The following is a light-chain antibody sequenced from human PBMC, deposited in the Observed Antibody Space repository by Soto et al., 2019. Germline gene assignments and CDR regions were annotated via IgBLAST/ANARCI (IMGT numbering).Light chain of an antibody. Sequence: DIVMTQSPDSLAASLGEGATINSTSSQRVLYSSNNKNYLVWYQQKPGQPPKLLIYWASNLESGVPDRCSGSGSGTDFNLNISSLEDEYVEVYYSEQYYSSPLTFGGGTKVEIK. J-gene: IGKJ4*01. CDR3: EQYYSSPLT. V-gene: IGKV4-1*01. CDR1: QRVLYSSNNKNY. CDR2: WAS.